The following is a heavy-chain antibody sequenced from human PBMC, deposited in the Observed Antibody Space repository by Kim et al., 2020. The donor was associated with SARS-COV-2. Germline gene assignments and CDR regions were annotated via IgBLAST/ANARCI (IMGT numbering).Heavy chain of an antibody. D-gene: IGHD5-18*01. CDR3: ARGYKNTAMVD. CDR1: GGSISSYY. V-gene: IGHV4-59*01. Sequence: SETLSLTCTVSGGSISSYYWSWIRQPPGKGLEWIGYIYYSGSTNYNPSLKSRVTISVDTSKNQFSLKLSSVTAADTAVYYCARGYKNTAMVDWGQGTLVTVSS. CDR2: IYYSGST. J-gene: IGHJ4*02.